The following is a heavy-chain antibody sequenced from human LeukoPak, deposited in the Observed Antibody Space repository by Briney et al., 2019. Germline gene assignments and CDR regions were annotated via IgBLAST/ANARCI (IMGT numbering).Heavy chain of an antibody. J-gene: IGHJ3*02. CDR2: ISSSSSYI. CDR3: ARDWWSGYYPDAFDI. D-gene: IGHD3-3*01. V-gene: IGHV3-21*01. CDR1: GFPFITYN. Sequence: GGSLRLSCAVSGFPFITYNMNWVRQAPGKGLEWVSSISSSSSYIYYADSVKGRFTISRDNAKNSLYLQMNSLRAEDTAVYYCARDWWSGYYPDAFDIWGQGTMVTVSS.